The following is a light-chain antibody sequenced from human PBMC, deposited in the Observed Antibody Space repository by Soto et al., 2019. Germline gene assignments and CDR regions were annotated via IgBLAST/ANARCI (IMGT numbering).Light chain of an antibody. CDR3: SAYTITNTVV. Sequence: QSVLTQPASVSGSPGQSITISCTGTSSDVGNYKFVSWYRQHPGKVPKLLIYEVSNRPSGISNRFSGSKSGNTASLTISGLQAEDEADYSCSAYTITNTVVFGGGTKLTVL. J-gene: IGLJ2*01. CDR1: SSDVGNYKF. CDR2: EVS. V-gene: IGLV2-14*01.